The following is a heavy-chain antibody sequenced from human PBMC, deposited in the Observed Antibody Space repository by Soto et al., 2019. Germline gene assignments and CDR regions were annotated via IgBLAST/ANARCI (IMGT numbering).Heavy chain of an antibody. CDR2: IYWDGDN. CDR3: AHRAGSSSSWSFDY. CDR1: GFSLSTSGVG. V-gene: IGHV2-5*02. D-gene: IGHD6-13*01. J-gene: IGHJ4*02. Sequence: SGPTLVNPTQTLTLTCTFSGFSLSTSGVGVGWIRQPPGKALEWLALIYWDGDNRYTPSLKSRLTITKDTSKNLVVLTMVNMDPVDTATYYCAHRAGSSSSWSFDYWGQGTLVTVSS.